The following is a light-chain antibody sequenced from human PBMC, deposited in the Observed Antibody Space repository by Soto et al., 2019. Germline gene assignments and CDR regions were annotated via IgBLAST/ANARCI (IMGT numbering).Light chain of an antibody. V-gene: IGKV3-11*01. CDR1: QSFRGL. CDR3: QQRNMWPIT. CDR2: DAY. J-gene: IGKJ5*01. Sequence: EVVITQSPVTLSLSPGERATLSCRASQSFRGLLAWYQQKPGQAPRLLIYDAYNRATGIPPRFSGSGSGTDFTLTISSLEPEDSAVYYCQQRNMWPITFGQGTRLEIK.